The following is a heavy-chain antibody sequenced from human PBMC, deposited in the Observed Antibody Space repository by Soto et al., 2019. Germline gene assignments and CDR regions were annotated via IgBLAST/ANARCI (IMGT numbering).Heavy chain of an antibody. J-gene: IGHJ5*02. CDR2: ISHTGRT. Sequence: QLQLQESGSGLVKPSQTLSLTCAVSGGSISSGNSYAWSWIRQPPGKGLEWIGSISHTGRTSYNPYPEARVTMSVDKSNNHFSLKLSSVTAADMAVYYCARAVAPYLGTWFDPWGQGSLVIVSS. CDR3: ARAVAPYLGTWFDP. V-gene: IGHV4-30-2*01. D-gene: IGHD3-16*01. CDR1: GGSISSGNSYA.